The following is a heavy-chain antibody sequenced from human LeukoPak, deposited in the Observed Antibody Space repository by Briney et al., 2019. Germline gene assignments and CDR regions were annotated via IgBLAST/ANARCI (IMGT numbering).Heavy chain of an antibody. D-gene: IGHD3-22*01. CDR2: ISSSSSYT. V-gene: IGHV3-11*06. CDR1: GFTFSDYY. CDR3: ARGASGYYDSSGRLFDP. J-gene: IGHJ5*02. Sequence: GGSLRPSCAASGFTFSDYYMSWIRQAPVKWLEWVSYISSSSSYTNYADSVKGRFTISRDNVKNSLYLQMNSLRAEDTAVYYCARGASGYYDSSGRLFDPWGQGALVTVSS.